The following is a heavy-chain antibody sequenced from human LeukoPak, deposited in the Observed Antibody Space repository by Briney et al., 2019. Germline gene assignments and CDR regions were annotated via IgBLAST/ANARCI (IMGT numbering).Heavy chain of an antibody. CDR1: GGTFSSYA. V-gene: IGHV1-69*13. D-gene: IGHD3-22*01. Sequence: ASVKVSCKASGGTFSSYAISWVRQAPGQGLEWMGGIIPIFGTANYAQKFQGRVTITADESTSTAYMELSSLRSEDTAVYYCARGAKVVTLYHYYGMDVWGQGTTVTVSS. CDR3: ARGAKVVTLYHYYGMDV. J-gene: IGHJ6*02. CDR2: IIPIFGTA.